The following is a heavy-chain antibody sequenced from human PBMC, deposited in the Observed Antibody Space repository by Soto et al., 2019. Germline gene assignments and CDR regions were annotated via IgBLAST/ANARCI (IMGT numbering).Heavy chain of an antibody. J-gene: IGHJ3*02. CDR1: GYTFTSYG. D-gene: IGHD2-2*01. CDR2: IRAYNENK. V-gene: IGHV1-18*01. Sequence: GASVKVSCKASGYTFTSYGISWVRQAPGQRLEWMGRIRAYNENKNYAQKLQGRVTMTTDTSTSTAYMDLRSLRSDDTAVYYCAGPLTDYCSSTSCYARHAFDIWGQGTMVTVSS. CDR3: AGPLTDYCSSTSCYARHAFDI.